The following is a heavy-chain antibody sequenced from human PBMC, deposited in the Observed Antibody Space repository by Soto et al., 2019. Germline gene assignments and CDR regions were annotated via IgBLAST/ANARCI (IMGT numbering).Heavy chain of an antibody. CDR3: ARERYYGMDV. CDR2: IYYSGST. Sequence: SETLSLTCTVSGGSISSYYWSWIRQPPGKGLEWIGNIYYSGSTNYNPSFKSRVTISVDTSKNQFSLKLSSVTAADTAVYYCARERYYGMDVWGQGTTVTVSS. J-gene: IGHJ6*02. V-gene: IGHV4-59*01. CDR1: GGSISSYY.